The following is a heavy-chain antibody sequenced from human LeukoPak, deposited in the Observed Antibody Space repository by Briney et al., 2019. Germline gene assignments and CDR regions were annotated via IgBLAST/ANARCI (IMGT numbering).Heavy chain of an antibody. CDR3: AKDISEGDYYDSSGYYYTH. J-gene: IGHJ4*02. Sequence: GGSLRLSCAASGFTFDDYAMHWVRQAPGKGLEWVLGISWNSGSIGYADSVKGRFTISRDNAKNSLYLQMNSLRAEDTALYYCAKDISEGDYYDSSGYYYTHWGQGTLVTVSS. V-gene: IGHV3-9*01. D-gene: IGHD3-22*01. CDR1: GFTFDDYA. CDR2: ISWNSGSI.